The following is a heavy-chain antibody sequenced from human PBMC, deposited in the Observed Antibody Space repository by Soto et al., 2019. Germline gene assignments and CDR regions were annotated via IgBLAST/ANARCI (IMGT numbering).Heavy chain of an antibody. CDR2: IYYTGTT. V-gene: IGHV4-59*01. Sequence: SETLSLTCTVSGGSINSYYWTWIRQSPGKGLEWIGYIYYTGTTNYNPSLMGRVTMSVDTSKNQFYLNLTSVTAADTAVYYCVKVALRGSFDPWGQGTLVTAPQ. J-gene: IGHJ5*02. D-gene: IGHD3-10*01. CDR3: VKVALRGSFDP. CDR1: GGSINSYY.